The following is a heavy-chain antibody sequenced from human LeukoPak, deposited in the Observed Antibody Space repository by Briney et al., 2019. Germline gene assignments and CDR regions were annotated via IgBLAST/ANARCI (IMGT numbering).Heavy chain of an antibody. V-gene: IGHV4-59*01. CDR3: ARDRLGSYYYYMDV. D-gene: IGHD3-16*01. J-gene: IGHJ6*03. CDR2: IYYSGST. CDR1: GGSISSYY. Sequence: PSETLSLTCTVSGGSISSYYWSWIRQPPGKGLGWIGYIYYSGSTNYNPSLKSRVIISVDTSKNQFSLKLSSVTAADTAVYYCARDRLGSYYYYMDVWGKGTTVTVSS.